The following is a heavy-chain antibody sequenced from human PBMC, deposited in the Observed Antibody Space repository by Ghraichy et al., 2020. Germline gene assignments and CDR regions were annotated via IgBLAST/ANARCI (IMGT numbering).Heavy chain of an antibody. CDR3: AKRITAASRAFDI. J-gene: IGHJ3*02. CDR1: GFMFSSYA. CDR2: ISTSGGAT. D-gene: IGHD6-13*01. Sequence: GGSLRLSCAASGFMFSSYAMTWVRQAPGKGLEWVSGISTSGGATYHADSVKGRFTISRYNSKNTLYLQMNSLRAEDTAVYHCAKRITAASRAFDIWGQGTMVTVSS. V-gene: IGHV3-23*01.